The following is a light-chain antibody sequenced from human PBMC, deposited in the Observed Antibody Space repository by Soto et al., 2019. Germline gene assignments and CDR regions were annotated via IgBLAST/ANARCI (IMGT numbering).Light chain of an antibody. Sequence: DIQMTQSPSALSASPGDTATLTCRASQSIGAHLAWFQQQPGKVPQRLIYSVSTLHTGAPSGFSGGGSETDFTLTITSLQPEDFATYFCLQHYTCPPTFGEGTKM. CDR3: LQHYTCPPT. J-gene: IGKJ4*01. CDR1: QSIGAH. V-gene: IGKV1-17*03. CDR2: SVS.